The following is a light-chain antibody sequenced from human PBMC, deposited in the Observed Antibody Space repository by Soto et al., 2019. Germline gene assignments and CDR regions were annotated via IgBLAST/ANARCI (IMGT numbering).Light chain of an antibody. CDR1: QGIRND. CDR2: GAS. J-gene: IGKJ1*01. CDR3: LHDHNYPWT. V-gene: IGKV1-6*01. Sequence: AIPMTQSPSSLSASVGDRVTITCRASQGIRNDLGWYQQKPGKAPKLLIYGASNLQSGVPSRFSGSGSGTDFTLTITSLQPEDFATYYCLHDHNYPWTFGQGTKVDIK.